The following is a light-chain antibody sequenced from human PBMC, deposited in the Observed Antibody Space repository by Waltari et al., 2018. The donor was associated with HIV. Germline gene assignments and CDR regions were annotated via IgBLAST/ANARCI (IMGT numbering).Light chain of an antibody. CDR1: QDSNTF. Sequence: DIQLTQSPSFLSAFVVARGTITCRASQDSNTFLAWYQKTPEGTPNLLIYAASTLHSGVPSMISSSGAAKESPLTSSTLQYEDFSSYYWQHLYRYPLSFGGGTKV. V-gene: IGKV1-9*01. CDR3: QHLYRYPLS. CDR2: AAS. J-gene: IGKJ4*01.